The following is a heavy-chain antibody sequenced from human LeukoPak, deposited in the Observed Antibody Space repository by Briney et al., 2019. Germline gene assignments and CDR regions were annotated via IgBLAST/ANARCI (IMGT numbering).Heavy chain of an antibody. V-gene: IGHV3-23*01. CDR2: ISGSGGST. CDR3: VSLGYSSSSVRY. D-gene: IGHD6-6*01. J-gene: IGHJ4*02. CDR1: GFTFSSYG. Sequence: PGGSLRLSCTASGFTFSSYGMACVRQAPGKGLEWVSAISGSGGSTYYADSVKGRFTISRDNSKNTLYLQMNSLRSEDTAVYFCVSLGYSSSSVRYWGQGTLVTVPS.